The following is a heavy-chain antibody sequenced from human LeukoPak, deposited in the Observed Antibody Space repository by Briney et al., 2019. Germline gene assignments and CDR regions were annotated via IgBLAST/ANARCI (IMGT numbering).Heavy chain of an antibody. CDR1: GGSISSYY. D-gene: IGHD2-15*01. J-gene: IGHJ1*01. CDR2: MYYSGST. CDR3: ARRLLGYCSGGSCYSGYFQH. Sequence: KPSETLSLTCTVSGGSISSYYWSWIRQPPGKGLEWIGYMYYSGSTNYNPSLKSRVTISVDTSKNQFSLELSSVTAADTAVYYCARRLLGYCSGGSCYSGYFQHWGQGTLVTVSS. V-gene: IGHV4-59*12.